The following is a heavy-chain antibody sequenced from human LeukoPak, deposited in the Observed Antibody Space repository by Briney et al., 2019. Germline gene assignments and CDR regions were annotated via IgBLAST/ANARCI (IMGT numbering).Heavy chain of an antibody. J-gene: IGHJ4*02. D-gene: IGHD3-22*01. Sequence: SQTLSLTCTVSGGSISSGDYYWSWIRQPPGKGLEWIGYIYYSGSTYYNPSLKRRVTISVDTSKNQFSLKLSSVTAADTAVYYCASVVRYYYDSSGYYRDYWGQGTLVTVSS. CDR1: GGSISSGDYY. CDR2: IYYSGST. CDR3: ASVVRYYYDSSGYYRDY. V-gene: IGHV4-30-4*01.